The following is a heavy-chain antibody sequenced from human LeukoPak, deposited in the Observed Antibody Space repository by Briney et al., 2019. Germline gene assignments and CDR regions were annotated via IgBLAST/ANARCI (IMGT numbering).Heavy chain of an antibody. V-gene: IGHV1-69*05. D-gene: IGHD6-13*01. CDR2: IIPIFGTA. CDR3: AITARIAAAGFPFDY. CDR1: GGTFSSYA. Sequence: SVKVSCKASGGTFSSYAISWVRQAPGQGLEWMGGIIPIFGTANYAQKFQGRVTITTDESTSTAYMELSSLRSEDTAVYYCAITARIAAAGFPFDYWGQGTLVTVSS. J-gene: IGHJ4*02.